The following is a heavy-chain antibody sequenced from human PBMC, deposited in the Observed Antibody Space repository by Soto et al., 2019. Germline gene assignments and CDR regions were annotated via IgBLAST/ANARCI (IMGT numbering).Heavy chain of an antibody. J-gene: IGHJ4*02. D-gene: IGHD3-9*01. V-gene: IGHV3-33*01. CDR3: ARVFDTYYFDS. CDR2: IWSDGNNK. Sequence: GGSLRLSCAASGFTFSTYGMHWVRQAPGKGLEWVALIWSDGNNKYYANSVKGRFTISRDNSKKTLYLQMNSLRAEDTAVYYCARVFDTYYFDSWGQGNMVTVSS. CDR1: GFTFSTYG.